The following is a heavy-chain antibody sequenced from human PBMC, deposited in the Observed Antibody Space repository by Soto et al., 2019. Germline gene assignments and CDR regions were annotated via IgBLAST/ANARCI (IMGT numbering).Heavy chain of an antibody. CDR1: GFTFSSYS. D-gene: IGHD6-19*01. CDR2: ISSSSSTI. J-gene: IGHJ3*02. V-gene: IGHV3-48*04. CDR3: ARDGLMGPGSGAFDI. Sequence: GESLKISCAASGFTFSSYSMNWVRQAPGKGLEWVSYISSSSSTIYYADSVKGRFTISRDNAKNSLYLQMNSLRAEDTAVYYCARDGLMGPGSGAFDIWGQGTMVTVSS.